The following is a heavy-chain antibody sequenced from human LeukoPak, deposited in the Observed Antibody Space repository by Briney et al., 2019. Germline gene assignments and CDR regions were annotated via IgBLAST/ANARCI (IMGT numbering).Heavy chain of an antibody. J-gene: IGHJ4*02. V-gene: IGHV4-38-2*02. CDR3: AKFGNYFGY. D-gene: IGHD3-10*01. Sequence: SETLSLTCTVSGYSISSGYYWGWIRQPPGKGLEWIGSIYHSGSTYYNPSLKSRVTISVDTSKNQFSLKLSSVTAADTAVYYCAKFGNYFGYWGQGTLVTVSS. CDR2: IYHSGST. CDR1: GYSISSGYY.